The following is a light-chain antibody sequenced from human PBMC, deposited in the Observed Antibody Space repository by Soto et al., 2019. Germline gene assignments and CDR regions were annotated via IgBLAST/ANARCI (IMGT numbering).Light chain of an antibody. Sequence: EIVLTQSPGTLSLFPGERATLSCRASQSISSSYLAWYQQKPGQAPRLLIYGASSRATGIPDRFSGAGSATDFTLTISRLEPEDFAVYYCHRYGSAPAWTFGQGTKVEIK. CDR1: QSISSSY. V-gene: IGKV3-20*01. CDR3: HRYGSAPAWT. CDR2: GAS. J-gene: IGKJ1*01.